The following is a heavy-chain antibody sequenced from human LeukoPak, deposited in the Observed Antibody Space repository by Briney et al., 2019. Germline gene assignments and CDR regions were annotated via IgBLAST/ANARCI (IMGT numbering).Heavy chain of an antibody. CDR2: INHSGST. CDR1: GGSFSGYY. CDR3: ARARGGFRIDY. V-gene: IGHV4-34*01. J-gene: IGHJ4*02. D-gene: IGHD3-16*01. Sequence: SETLSLTCAVYGGSFSGYYWSWIRQPPGKGLEWIGEINHSGSTNYNPSLKSRGTISVDTSKNQFSLKLSSVTAADTAVYYCARARGGFRIDYWGQGTLVTLSS.